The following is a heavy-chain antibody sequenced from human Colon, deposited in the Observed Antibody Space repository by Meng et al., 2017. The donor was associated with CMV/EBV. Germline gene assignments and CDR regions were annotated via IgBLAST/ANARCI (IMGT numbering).Heavy chain of an antibody. CDR2: IYYNGRS. J-gene: IGHJ6*02. V-gene: IGHV4-39*07. D-gene: IGHD3-10*01. CDR1: VSTSIYY. CDR3: AREGSGSYNHYYYGMDV. Sequence: VSTSIYYWGWVRQAPGKRLEWIGNIYYNGRSSYNPSLKSRVTISMDTSKNQFSLRVTSVTAADTAVYYCAREGSGSYNHYYYGMDVWGQGTKVTVSS.